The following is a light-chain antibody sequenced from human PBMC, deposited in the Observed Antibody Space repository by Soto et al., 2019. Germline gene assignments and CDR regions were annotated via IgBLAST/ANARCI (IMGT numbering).Light chain of an antibody. CDR1: QSVSSSY. CDR3: QQYGSSLWT. V-gene: IGKV3-20*01. CDR2: GAS. J-gene: IGKJ1*01. Sequence: EIVLTQSPGTLSLSPGERATLSCRASQSVSSSYLAWYQQKPGQAPRLLIYGASSRATGIPDRFSGSGSGTDFTLTISRLEPEEFAVYYCQQYGSSLWTVGQGTKVDIK.